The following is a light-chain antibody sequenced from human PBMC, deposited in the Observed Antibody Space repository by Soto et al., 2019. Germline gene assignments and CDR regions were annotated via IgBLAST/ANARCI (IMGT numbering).Light chain of an antibody. V-gene: IGKV1-39*01. CDR1: QSISTY. Sequence: DIKMTQSPSSLSASVGDRVTITCRASQSISTYLNWYQQKPGKAPKLLISGASSLQSGVPSRFSGSGSGTDFSLTISSLQPEDFATYYCQQSYSIPITFGQGTRLEIK. CDR3: QQSYSIPIT. CDR2: GAS. J-gene: IGKJ5*01.